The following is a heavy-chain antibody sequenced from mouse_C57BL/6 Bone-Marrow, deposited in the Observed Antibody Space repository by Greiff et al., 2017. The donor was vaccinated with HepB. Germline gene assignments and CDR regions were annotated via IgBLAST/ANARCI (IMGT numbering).Heavy chain of an antibody. V-gene: IGHV3-6*01. J-gene: IGHJ2*01. D-gene: IGHD1-1*01. CDR2: ISYDGSN. CDR3: AREYYGSGDY. Sequence: EVKLMESGPGLVKPSQSLSLTCSVTGYSITSGYYWNWIRQFPGNKLEWMGYISYDGSNNYNPSLKNRISITRDTSKNQFFLKLNSVTTEDTATYYCAREYYGSGDYWGQGTTLTVSS. CDR1: GYSITSGYY.